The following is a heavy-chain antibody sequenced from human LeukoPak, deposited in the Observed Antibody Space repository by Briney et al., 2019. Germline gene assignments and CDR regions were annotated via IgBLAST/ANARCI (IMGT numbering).Heavy chain of an antibody. CDR2: ISSSSSYK. Sequence: GGSLRLSCAASGFTFSSYSMNWVRQAPGKGLEWVSSISSSSSYKYYADSVQGRFTISRDNSKSTLCLQMNSLRAEDTAVYYCAKQLGYCSDGSCYFPYWGQGTLVTVSS. J-gene: IGHJ4*02. CDR1: GFTFSSYS. V-gene: IGHV3-21*04. CDR3: AKQLGYCSDGSCYFPY. D-gene: IGHD2-15*01.